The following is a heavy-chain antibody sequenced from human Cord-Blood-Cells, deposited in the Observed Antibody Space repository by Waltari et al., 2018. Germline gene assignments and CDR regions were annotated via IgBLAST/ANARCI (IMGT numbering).Heavy chain of an antibody. CDR1: GFTFSSYS. CDR3: ARERDYSNAFDI. J-gene: IGHJ3*02. CDR2: ISSSSSYR. V-gene: IGHV3-21*01. D-gene: IGHD4-4*01. Sequence: EVQLVESGGGLVKPGGSLRLSCAASGFTFSSYSMNWVRQAPGKGVEWFSSISSSSSYRYYAGSVKGRFTISRDNAKNSLYLQMNSLRAEDTAVYYCARERDYSNAFDIWGQGTMVTVSS.